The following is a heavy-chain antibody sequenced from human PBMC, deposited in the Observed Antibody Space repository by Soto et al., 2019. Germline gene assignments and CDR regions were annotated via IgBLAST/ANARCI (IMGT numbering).Heavy chain of an antibody. CDR1: GFTLSDYY. V-gene: IGHV3-74*01. CDR3: ARVPDCSSSGCYSYCDI. D-gene: IGHD2-2*01. J-gene: IGHJ4*02. Sequence: EVQLVESGGGLVQPGGSLRLSCAASGFTLSDYYMHWARQAPGKGLVWVSRISNDGSNTDYADSVKGRFTISRDNAKNTMHLQMNRLGAEDTAVYYCARVPDCSSSGCYSYCDIWGQGTLVTVSS. CDR2: ISNDGSNT.